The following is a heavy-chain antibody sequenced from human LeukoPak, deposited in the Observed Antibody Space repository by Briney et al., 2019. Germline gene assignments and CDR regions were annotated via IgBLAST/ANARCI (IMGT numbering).Heavy chain of an antibody. CDR3: AKGAGPPWFDP. CDR2: IYHSGTT. D-gene: IGHD6-19*01. J-gene: IGHJ5*02. CDR1: GYSISSGYY. Sequence: SETLSLTCTVSGYSISSGYYWGWIRQSPGQGLEWIGSIYHSGTTYYNPSLKSRVTISIDTSRNQFSMNLNSVTAADTAVYYCAKGAGPPWFDPWGQGTLVTVSS. V-gene: IGHV4-38-2*02.